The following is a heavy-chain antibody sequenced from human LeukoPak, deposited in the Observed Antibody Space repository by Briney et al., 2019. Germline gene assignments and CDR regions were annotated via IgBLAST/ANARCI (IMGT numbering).Heavy chain of an antibody. CDR3: ARAHDSSENWFAL. J-gene: IGHJ5*02. V-gene: IGHV4-30-4*01. CDR2: MYYSGST. D-gene: IGHD3-22*01. Sequence: SETLSLTCTVSGGSISSGDYYWSWIRQPPGKGLEWIGYMYYSGSTYYNPSLKSRVTISVHTSKNQFSLKLSSVTAADTAVYYCARAHDSSENWFALWGQGTLATVSS. CDR1: GGSISSGDYY.